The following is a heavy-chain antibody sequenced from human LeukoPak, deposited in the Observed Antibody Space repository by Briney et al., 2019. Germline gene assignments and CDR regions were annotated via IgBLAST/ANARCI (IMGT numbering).Heavy chain of an antibody. CDR1: GFTFNYAW. CDR3: AKSDSSGYYSAIDY. D-gene: IGHD3-22*01. CDR2: ISGSGGST. Sequence: GGSLRLSCAASGFTFNYAWMSWVRQVPGKGLEWVSAISGSGGSTYYADSVKGRFTISRDNSKNTLYLQMNSLRAEDTAVYYCAKSDSSGYYSAIDYWGQGTLVTVSS. V-gene: IGHV3-23*01. J-gene: IGHJ4*02.